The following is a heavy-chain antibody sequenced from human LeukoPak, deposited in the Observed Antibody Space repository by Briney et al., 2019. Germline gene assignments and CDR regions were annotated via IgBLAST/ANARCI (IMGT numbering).Heavy chain of an antibody. CDR2: INHSGST. CDR3: ARGRRVLRYFDWLLNDY. V-gene: IGHV4-34*01. J-gene: IGHJ4*02. D-gene: IGHD3-9*01. Sequence: SETLSLTCAVYGGSFSGYYWSWIRQPPGKGLEWIGEINHSGSTNYNPSLKSRVTISVDTSKDQFSLKLSSVTAADTAVYYCARGRRVLRYFDWLLNDYWGQGTLVTVSS. CDR1: GGSFSGYY.